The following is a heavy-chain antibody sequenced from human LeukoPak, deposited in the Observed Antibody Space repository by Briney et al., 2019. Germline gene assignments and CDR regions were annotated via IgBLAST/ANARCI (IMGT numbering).Heavy chain of an antibody. CDR1: GGSFSGYY. CDR3: ARARYGDFPFDY. Sequence: SSETLSLTCAVYGGSFSGYYWSWIRQPPGKGLEWIGEINHSGSTNYNPSLKSRVTISVDTSKNQFSLKLSSVTAADTAVYYCARARYGDFPFDYWGQGTLVTVSS. D-gene: IGHD4-17*01. V-gene: IGHV4-34*01. J-gene: IGHJ4*02. CDR2: INHSGST.